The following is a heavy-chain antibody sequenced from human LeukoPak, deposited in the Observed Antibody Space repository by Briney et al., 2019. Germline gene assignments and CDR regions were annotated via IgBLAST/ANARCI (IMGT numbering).Heavy chain of an antibody. CDR3: ARTVVRGVYDY. J-gene: IGHJ4*02. Sequence: GASVKVSCKASGGTFSSYAISWVRQAPGQGLEWMGRINPNSGGTNYAQKFQGRVTMTRDTSISTAYMEPSRLRSDDTAVYYCARTVVRGVYDYWGQGTLVTVSS. D-gene: IGHD3-10*01. V-gene: IGHV1-2*06. CDR2: INPNSGGT. CDR1: GGTFSSYA.